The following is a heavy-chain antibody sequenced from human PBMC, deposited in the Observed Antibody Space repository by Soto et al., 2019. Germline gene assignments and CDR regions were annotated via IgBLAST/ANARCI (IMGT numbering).Heavy chain of an antibody. CDR2: IYHSGST. J-gene: IGHJ6*02. V-gene: IGHV4-30-2*01. Sequence: SETLSLTCAVSGGSISSGGYSWSWIRQPPGKGLEWIGYIYHSGSTYYNPSLKSRVTISVDRSKNQFSLKLSSVTAADTAVYYCARGRRVESITIFGVVIRRDRPYYYYGMDVWGQGTTVTVSS. D-gene: IGHD3-3*01. CDR1: GGSISSGGYS. CDR3: ARGRRVESITIFGVVIRRDRPYYYYGMDV.